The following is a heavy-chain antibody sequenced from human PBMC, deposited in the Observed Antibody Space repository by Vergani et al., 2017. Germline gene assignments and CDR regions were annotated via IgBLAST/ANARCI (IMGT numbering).Heavy chain of an antibody. J-gene: IGHJ4*02. V-gene: IGHV3-21*01. CDR2: ISSSSSYT. D-gene: IGHD3-10*01. CDR3: ARDATMVRGGRRTHQFDY. CDR1: GFTFSSYS. Sequence: EVKLVESGGGLVKPGGSLRLSCAASGFTFSSYSMNWVRQAPGKGLEWVSSISSSSSYTNYADSVKGRFTISRDNAKNSLYLQMNSLRAEDTAAYYCARDATMVRGGRRTHQFDYWGQGTLVTVSS.